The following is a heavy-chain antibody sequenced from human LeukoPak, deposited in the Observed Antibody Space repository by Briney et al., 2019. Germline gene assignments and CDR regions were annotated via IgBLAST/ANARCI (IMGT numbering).Heavy chain of an antibody. CDR2: INPNSGGT. CDR1: GYTFTGYY. CDR3: ASSLRYYYDTGGAFDI. D-gene: IGHD3-22*01. Sequence: GASVKVSCKASGYTFTGYYMHWVRQAPGQGLEWMGWINPNSGGTNYAQKFQGRVTMTRDTSISTAYMELSRPRSDDTAVYYCASSLRYYYDTGGAFDIWGQGTMVTVSS. J-gene: IGHJ3*02. V-gene: IGHV1-2*02.